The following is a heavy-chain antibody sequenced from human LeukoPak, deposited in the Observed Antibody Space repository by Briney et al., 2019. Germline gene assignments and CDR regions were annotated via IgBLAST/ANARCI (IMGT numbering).Heavy chain of an antibody. Sequence: GGSLRLSCVASGFTFSSYAVSWFRQAPGKGLEWVSTVGRSGVDTYYADSVRGRFTISRDNSKNTLYLQMNSLRAEDTAVYFCAKDSATYGRFDYWGQGSLVTVSS. CDR3: AKDSATYGRFDY. CDR2: VGRSGVDT. CDR1: GFTFSSYA. J-gene: IGHJ4*02. V-gene: IGHV3-23*01. D-gene: IGHD3-10*01.